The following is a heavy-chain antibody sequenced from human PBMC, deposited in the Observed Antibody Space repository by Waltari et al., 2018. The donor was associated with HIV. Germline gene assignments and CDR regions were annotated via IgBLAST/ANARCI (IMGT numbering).Heavy chain of an antibody. Sequence: QVQLQQWGAGLLKPSETLSLTCAVYGGSFIGYQWSWIRQPPGKGLEWNGEINHSGSTNSNPSLKSRVTISVDTSKNQFSLKLSSVTAADTAVYYCATLPYGGRWYWGQGTLVTVSS. D-gene: IGHD2-15*01. V-gene: IGHV4-34*01. CDR1: GGSFIGYQ. CDR3: ATLPYGGRWY. CDR2: INHSGST. J-gene: IGHJ4*02.